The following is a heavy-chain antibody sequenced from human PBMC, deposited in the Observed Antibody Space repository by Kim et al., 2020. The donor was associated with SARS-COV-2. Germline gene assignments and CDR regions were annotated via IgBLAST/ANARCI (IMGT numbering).Heavy chain of an antibody. J-gene: IGHJ6*02. V-gene: IGHV3-73*01. CDR3: THEDSRYYYYGMDV. Sequence: AASVKGRFTISRDDSKNTAYLQMNSLKTEDTAVYYCTHEDSRYYYYGMDVWGQGTTVTVSS.